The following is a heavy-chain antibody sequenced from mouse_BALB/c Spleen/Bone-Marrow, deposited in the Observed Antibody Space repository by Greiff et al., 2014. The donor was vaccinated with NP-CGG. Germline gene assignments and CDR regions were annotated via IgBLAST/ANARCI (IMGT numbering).Heavy chain of an antibody. CDR2: ISSGGSYT. J-gene: IGHJ3*01. Sequence: EVKLVESGGGLVKPGGSLKLSCAASGFTFSSYAMSWVRQTPEKRLEWVATISSGGSYTYYPDSVKGRFTISRDNAKYTLYLQMSSLRSEDTAMYYCARLRDGYSPFAYWGQGTLVTVSA. V-gene: IGHV5-9-3*01. CDR1: GFTFSSYA. D-gene: IGHD2-3*01. CDR3: ARLRDGYSPFAY.